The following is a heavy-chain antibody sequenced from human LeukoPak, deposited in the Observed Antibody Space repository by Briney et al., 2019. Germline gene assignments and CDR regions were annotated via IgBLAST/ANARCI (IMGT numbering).Heavy chain of an antibody. Sequence: ASVKVSCKASGYTFTSYGISWVRQAPGQGLEWMGWISAYNGNTNYAQKLQGRVTMTTDTSTSTAYMELRSLRSDDTAVYYCARDLIVVVPAASQDAFDIWGQGTMVIVSS. CDR1: GYTFTSYG. J-gene: IGHJ3*02. D-gene: IGHD2-2*01. CDR3: ARDLIVVVPAASQDAFDI. V-gene: IGHV1-18*01. CDR2: ISAYNGNT.